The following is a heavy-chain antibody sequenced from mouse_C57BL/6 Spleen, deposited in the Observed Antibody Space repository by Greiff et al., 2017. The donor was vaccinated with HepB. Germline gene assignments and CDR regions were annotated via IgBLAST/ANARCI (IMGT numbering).Heavy chain of an antibody. Sequence: QVQLQQSGAELMKPGASVKLSCKATGYTFTGYWIEWVKQRPGHGLEWIGEILPGGGSTNYNENIKGKATFTADTSSNTTYMQLSSLTTEESAVYYCERWDTTVEVYAMDYWGQGTSVTVSS. CDR2: ILPGGGST. D-gene: IGHD1-1*01. CDR1: GYTFTGYW. CDR3: ERWDTTVEVYAMDY. J-gene: IGHJ4*01. V-gene: IGHV1-9*01.